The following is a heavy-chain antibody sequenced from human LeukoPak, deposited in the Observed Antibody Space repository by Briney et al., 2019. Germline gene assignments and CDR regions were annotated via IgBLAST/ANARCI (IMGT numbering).Heavy chain of an antibody. J-gene: IGHJ4*02. Sequence: SETLSLTCTVSGGSISSYYWSWIRQPPGKGLEWIGYIYYSGNTNYKPSLKSRVTISVDTSKNQFSLKLSSVTAADTAVYYCAREEGYYYDMIDYWGQGTLVTVSS. D-gene: IGHD3-22*01. CDR2: IYYSGNT. CDR3: AREEGYYYDMIDY. CDR1: GGSISSYY. V-gene: IGHV4-59*12.